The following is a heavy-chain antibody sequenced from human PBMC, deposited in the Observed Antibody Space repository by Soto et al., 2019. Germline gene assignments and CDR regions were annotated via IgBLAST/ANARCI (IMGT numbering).Heavy chain of an antibody. CDR2: INSDGSST. V-gene: IGHV3-74*01. CDR3: ARATAYYDSSWFDP. J-gene: IGHJ5*01. CDR1: GFTFSSYW. Sequence: EVQLVESGGGLVQPGGSLRLSCAASGFTFSSYWMHWVRQAPGKGLVWVSRINSDGSSTSYADSVKGRFTISRDNDNNTLYLQMNNLRAEDTAVYYCARATAYYDSSWFDPWGQGTLVTVSP. D-gene: IGHD3-22*01.